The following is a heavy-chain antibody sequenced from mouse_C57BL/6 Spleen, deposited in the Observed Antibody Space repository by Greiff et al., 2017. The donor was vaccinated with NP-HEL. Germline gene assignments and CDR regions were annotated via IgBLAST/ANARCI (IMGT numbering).Heavy chain of an antibody. CDR3: ARSTGTLYYYAMDY. CDR1: GYTFTSYW. CDR2: IDPSDSET. Sequence: QVQLKQSGAELVRPGSSVKLSCKASGYTFTSYWMHWVKQRPIQGLEWIGNIDPSDSETHYNQKFKDKATLTVDKSSSTAYMQLSSLTSEDSAVYYCARSTGTLYYYAMDYWGQGTSVTVSS. D-gene: IGHD4-1*02. V-gene: IGHV1-52*01. J-gene: IGHJ4*01.